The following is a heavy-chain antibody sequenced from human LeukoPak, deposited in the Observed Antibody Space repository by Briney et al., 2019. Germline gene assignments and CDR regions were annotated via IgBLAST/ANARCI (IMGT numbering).Heavy chain of an antibody. CDR3: ARSPPGGSYYYYYMDV. J-gene: IGHJ6*03. D-gene: IGHD2-8*02. CDR1: GFTFDDYA. Sequence: PGGSLRLSCAASGFTFDDYAMHWVRQAPGKGLEWVSLISWGGGSTYYADSVKGRFTISRDNSKNSLYLQMNSLRAEDTALYYCARSPPGGSYYYYYMDVWGKGTTVTVSS. V-gene: IGHV3-43D*03. CDR2: ISWGGGST.